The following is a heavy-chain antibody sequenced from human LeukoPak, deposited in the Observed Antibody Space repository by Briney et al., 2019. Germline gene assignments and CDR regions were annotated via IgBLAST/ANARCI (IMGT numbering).Heavy chain of an antibody. CDR2: INSDGSST. D-gene: IGHD6-19*01. CDR3: ARVGAVAGTEDY. Sequence: GGSLRLSCAASGFTFSSYWMHWVRQAPGKGLVWVSRINSDGSSTSYADSVKSRFTISRDTAKNSLYLQMNSLRAEDTALYYCARVGAVAGTEDYWGQGTLVTVSS. V-gene: IGHV3-74*01. J-gene: IGHJ4*02. CDR1: GFTFSSYW.